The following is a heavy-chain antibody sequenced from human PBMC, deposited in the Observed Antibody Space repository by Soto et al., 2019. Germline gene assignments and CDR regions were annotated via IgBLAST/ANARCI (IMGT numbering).Heavy chain of an antibody. J-gene: IGHJ6*02. Sequence: PGGSLRLSCAASGFTFSSYGMHWVRQAPGKGLEWVAVISYDGRNKYYADSVKGRFTISRDSSKNTLYLQMSSLRAEDTAVYYCVKDGSSGWPYYYGMDVWGQGTTVT. D-gene: IGHD6-19*01. V-gene: IGHV3-30*18. CDR3: VKDGSSGWPYYYGMDV. CDR2: ISYDGRNK. CDR1: GFTFSSYG.